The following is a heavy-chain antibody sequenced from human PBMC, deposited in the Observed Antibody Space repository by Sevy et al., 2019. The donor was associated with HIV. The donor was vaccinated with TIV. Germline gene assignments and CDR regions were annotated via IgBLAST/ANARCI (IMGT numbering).Heavy chain of an antibody. CDR1: GLTFSSYW. Sequence: GGSLRLSCAASGLTFSSYWMTWVRQAPGKGLEWVANINQGGSQEYYVDSVKGRFTISRDNAKNSLYLQMKSLRVEDTAVYYCTSILPAGVPAEYFQHWGQGTLVTVSS. J-gene: IGHJ1*01. CDR3: TSILPAGVPAEYFQH. V-gene: IGHV3-7*01. D-gene: IGHD2-2*01. CDR2: INQGGSQE.